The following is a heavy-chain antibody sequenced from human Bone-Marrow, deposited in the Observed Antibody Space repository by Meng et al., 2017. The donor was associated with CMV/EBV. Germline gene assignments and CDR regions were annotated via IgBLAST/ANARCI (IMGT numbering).Heavy chain of an antibody. D-gene: IGHD1-26*01. V-gene: IGHV4-59*01. CDR2: HSSGSA. Sequence: SETLSLTCSVSGGSIHGYQWAWVRQAPGKGLEWIGHSSGSATYNPSLRSRVTISVDESKKQFSLNLNFVTAADTALYFCARDNMGSLDYWGQGALVTVSS. CDR1: GGSIHGYQ. CDR3: ARDNMGSLDY. J-gene: IGHJ4*02.